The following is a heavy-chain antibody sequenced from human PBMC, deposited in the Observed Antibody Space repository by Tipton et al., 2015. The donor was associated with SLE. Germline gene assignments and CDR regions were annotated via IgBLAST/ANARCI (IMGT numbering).Heavy chain of an antibody. CDR1: GFIFDDYS. CDR2: ISWDGRST. J-gene: IGHJ4*02. V-gene: IGHV3-43*01. D-gene: IGHD3-3*02. CDR3: AKIAGISMIQEDY. Sequence: SLRLSCAASGFIFDDYSMHWVRQGPGKGLEWISVISWDGRSTYYADSVKGRFTISRDNTKNSLYRQMNSLRTDDTALYYCAKIAGISMIQEDYWGQGTLVTVSS.